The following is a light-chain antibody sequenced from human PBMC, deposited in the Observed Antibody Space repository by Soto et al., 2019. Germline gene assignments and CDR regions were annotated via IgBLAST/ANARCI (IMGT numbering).Light chain of an antibody. J-gene: IGLJ3*02. Sequence: QSVLTQPPSASGTPGQRVTISCSGSSSNIGSNYVYWYQQLPGTAPKLLIFRNNQRPSGVPDRFSGSKSGTSASLAISGLRSEDEADYYCATWGDSLSGVVFGGGTKVTVL. CDR3: ATWGDSLSGVV. CDR1: SSNIGSNY. V-gene: IGLV1-47*01. CDR2: RNN.